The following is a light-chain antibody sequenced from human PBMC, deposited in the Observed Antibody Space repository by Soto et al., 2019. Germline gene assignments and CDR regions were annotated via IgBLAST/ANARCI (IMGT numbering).Light chain of an antibody. CDR1: QSISSW. V-gene: IGKV1-5*03. CDR3: QQYNSYST. Sequence: DIQMTQSPSTLSASVGDRVTITCRASQSISSWLAWYQQKPGKAPNLLIYKASTLESGVPSRFSGSGSGTEFTLTISSLQPDDFATYYCQQYNSYSTFGQGTKVDI. CDR2: KAS. J-gene: IGKJ1*01.